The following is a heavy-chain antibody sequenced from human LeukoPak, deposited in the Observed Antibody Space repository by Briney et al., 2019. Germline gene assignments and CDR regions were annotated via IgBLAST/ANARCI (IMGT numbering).Heavy chain of an antibody. J-gene: IGHJ4*02. CDR2: ISGSGGST. D-gene: IGHD2-21*02. CDR3: AKDVAYCGGDCPYYFDY. CDR1: GFTLSSYA. Sequence: PGGSLRLSCAASGFTLSSYAMSWVRQAPGKGLEWVSAISGSGGSTYYADSVKGRFTISRDNSKNTLYLQMNSLRAEDTAVYYCAKDVAYCGGDCPYYFDYWGQGTLVTVSS. V-gene: IGHV3-23*01.